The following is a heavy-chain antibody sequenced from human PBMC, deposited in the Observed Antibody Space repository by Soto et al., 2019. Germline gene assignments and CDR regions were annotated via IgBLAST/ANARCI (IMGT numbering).Heavy chain of an antibody. Sequence: EVHLVESGGGLVQPGRSLRLSCAASGFTFDDYAMHWVRQAPGKGLEWVSGISWNSGSIVYADSVKGRFTNSIDNSKNSLYLQMNSLRAEDTALYYCAKAYDYIWGSYLDYWGQGTLVTVSS. V-gene: IGHV3-9*01. D-gene: IGHD3-16*02. CDR1: GFTFDDYA. CDR2: ISWNSGSI. J-gene: IGHJ4*02. CDR3: AKAYDYIWGSYLDY.